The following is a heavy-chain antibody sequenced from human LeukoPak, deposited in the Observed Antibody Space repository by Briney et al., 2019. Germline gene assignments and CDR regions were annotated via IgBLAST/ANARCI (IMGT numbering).Heavy chain of an antibody. CDR1: GFTFSSYN. D-gene: IGHD6-19*01. CDR2: ISTSISDI. Sequence: PAGTLRLSCAASGFTFSSYNMNWARQAPGKGLEWVSTISTSISDIYYADSVKGRFNIYWDNGKNSLYLQMSSLRAEDTAVYYCARSKVAGTSDYWGQGTLVTVS. J-gene: IGHJ4*02. V-gene: IGHV3-21*01. CDR3: ARSKVAGTSDY.